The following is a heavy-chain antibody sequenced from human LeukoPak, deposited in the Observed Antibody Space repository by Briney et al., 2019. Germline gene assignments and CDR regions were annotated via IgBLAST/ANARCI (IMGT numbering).Heavy chain of an antibody. Sequence: PSETLSLTCTVSGGSISSGGYYWSWIRQHPGKGLEWIGYIYYSGSTYYNPSLKSRVTISVDTSKNQFSLKLSSVTAADTAVYYCAGDVPHYDYVWGSYRYSNHFDYWGQGTLVTVSS. V-gene: IGHV4-31*03. CDR3: AGDVPHYDYVWGSYRYSNHFDY. J-gene: IGHJ4*02. CDR2: IYYSGST. CDR1: GGSISSGGYY. D-gene: IGHD3-16*02.